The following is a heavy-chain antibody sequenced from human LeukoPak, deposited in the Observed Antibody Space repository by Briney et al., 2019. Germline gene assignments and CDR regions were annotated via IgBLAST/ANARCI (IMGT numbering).Heavy chain of an antibody. Sequence: KTSETLSLTCTVSGGSISSSSYYWGWIRQPPGKGLEWIGSIYYSGITYYNPSLKSRVTISVDTSKNQFSLKLNPVTAADTAVYYCARQRGYHYDSTTNRFSDLWGQGTRVTVSS. CDR1: GGSISSSSYY. CDR3: ARQRGYHYDSTTNRFSDL. V-gene: IGHV4-39*01. CDR2: IYYSGIT. J-gene: IGHJ5*02. D-gene: IGHD3-22*01.